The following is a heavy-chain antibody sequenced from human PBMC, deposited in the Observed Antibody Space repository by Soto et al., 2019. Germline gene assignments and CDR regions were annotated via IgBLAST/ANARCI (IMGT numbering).Heavy chain of an antibody. Sequence: SETLSLTCTVSGGSVSIGSHYWSWIRQPPGKGLEWIAYIYHSGSTDYNPSLKSRVTISVDTSKNQFSLKLSSVTAADTAVYYCARGITMVRGVIITYDSSGWFDPWGQGTLVTVS. CDR3: ARGITMVRGVIITYDSSGWFDP. CDR2: IYHSGST. CDR1: GGSVSIGSHY. D-gene: IGHD3-10*01. J-gene: IGHJ5*02. V-gene: IGHV4-61*01.